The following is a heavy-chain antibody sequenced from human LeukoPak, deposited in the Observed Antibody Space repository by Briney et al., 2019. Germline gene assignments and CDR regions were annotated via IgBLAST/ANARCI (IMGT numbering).Heavy chain of an antibody. Sequence: GGSLRLSCAASEFTFSDHYMTWIRQSPGKGLEWISYISPSAYSTYYADSVKGRFSISRDNAKNSLYLQMNSLRVEDTAIYYCARGKRRFDIWGEGALVTVSS. V-gene: IGHV3-11*01. J-gene: IGHJ4*02. CDR1: EFTFSDHY. CDR2: ISPSAYST. CDR3: ARGKRRFDI.